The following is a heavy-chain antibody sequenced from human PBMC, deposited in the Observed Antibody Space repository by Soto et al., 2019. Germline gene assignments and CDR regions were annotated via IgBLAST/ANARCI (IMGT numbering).Heavy chain of an antibody. CDR1: GDSITSRSHY. CDR3: ARLIGLGTISGVIIYYDS. Sequence: QLQLQESGPGLVQPSETLSLTCTISGDSITSRSHYWGWVRQSPGQGLEWIGNIYFSGSVYYNPSLNGRVTMSCDTSKNQFSLELTSVTAGDTAVYCCARLIGLGTISGVIIYYDSCGQGTLVTVAS. D-gene: IGHD3-3*01. J-gene: IGHJ4*02. CDR2: IYFSGSV. V-gene: IGHV4-39*01.